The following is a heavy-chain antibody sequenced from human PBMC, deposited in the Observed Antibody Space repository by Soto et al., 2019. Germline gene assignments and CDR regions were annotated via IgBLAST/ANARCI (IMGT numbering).Heavy chain of an antibody. CDR3: ARVGDDYGDYVDY. CDR2: IYYGGST. V-gene: IGHV4-61*01. J-gene: IGHJ4*02. D-gene: IGHD4-17*01. CDR1: GGSVSSGSYY. Sequence: SETLSLTCTVSGGSVSSGSYYWSWIRQPPGKGLEWIGYIYYGGSTNYNPSLKSRVTISVDTSKNQFSLKLSSVTAADTAVYYCARVGDDYGDYVDYWGQGTLVTVSS.